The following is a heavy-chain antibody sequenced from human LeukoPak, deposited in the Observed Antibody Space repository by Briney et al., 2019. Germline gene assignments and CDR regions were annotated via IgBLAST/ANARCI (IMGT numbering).Heavy chain of an antibody. CDR1: GFTFSSYA. D-gene: IGHD1-26*01. Sequence: GRSLRLSCAASGFTFSSYAMHWVRQAPGKGLEWVAVISYDGSNKYYADSVKGRFTISRDNSKNTLYLQMNSLRVEDTAAYYCARVGLGEWYFDLWGRGTLVTVSS. CDR2: ISYDGSNK. CDR3: ARVGLGEWYFDL. V-gene: IGHV3-30-3*01. J-gene: IGHJ2*01.